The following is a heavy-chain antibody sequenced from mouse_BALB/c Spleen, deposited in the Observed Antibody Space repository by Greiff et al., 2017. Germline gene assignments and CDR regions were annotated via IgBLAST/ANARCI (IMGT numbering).Heavy chain of an antibody. J-gene: IGHJ1*01. CDR1: GYTFTSYW. Sequence: VKLMESGAELAKPGASVKMSCKASGYTFTSYWMHWVKQRPGQGLEWIGYINPSTGYTEYNQKFKDKATLTADKSSSTAYMQLSSLTSEDSAVYYCARYRTTDDWYFDVWGAGTTVTVSS. D-gene: IGHD1-1*01. V-gene: IGHV1-7*01. CDR2: INPSTGYT. CDR3: ARYRTTDDWYFDV.